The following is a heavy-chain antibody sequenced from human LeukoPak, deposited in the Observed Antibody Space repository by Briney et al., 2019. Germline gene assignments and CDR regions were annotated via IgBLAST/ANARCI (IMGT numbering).Heavy chain of an antibody. V-gene: IGHV3-23*01. CDR2: ISGSGGST. D-gene: IGHD3-22*01. CDR1: GFTFSSYA. J-gene: IGHJ4*02. Sequence: GGSLRLSCAASGFTFSSYAMSWVRQAPGKGLEWVSAISGSGGSTYYADSVKGRFTISRDNSKNTLYLRMNSLGAEDTAVYYCAKSRNYYDSNGYYLTWGQGTLVTVSS. CDR3: AKSRNYYDSNGYYLT.